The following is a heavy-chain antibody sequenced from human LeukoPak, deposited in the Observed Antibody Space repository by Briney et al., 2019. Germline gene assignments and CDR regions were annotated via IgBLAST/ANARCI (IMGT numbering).Heavy chain of an antibody. J-gene: IGHJ5*02. D-gene: IGHD3-10*01. CDR2: ITDIGGST. Sequence: PGGSLRLSCAASGFAFSTYAMNWVRQAPGKGLEWVSTITDIGGSTHYSESGNGRFTVTRDSLKNTVYLQMNSPSLEDTAVYYCAKDYYASGSYPTAWGQGTLVTVSS. CDR1: GFAFSTYA. CDR3: AKDYYASGSYPTA. V-gene: IGHV3-23*01.